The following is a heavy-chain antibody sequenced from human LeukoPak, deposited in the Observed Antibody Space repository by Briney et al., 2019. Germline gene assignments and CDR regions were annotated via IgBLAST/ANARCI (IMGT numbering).Heavy chain of an antibody. D-gene: IGHD2-2*01. Sequence: SQTLSLTCTVSGGSISSGSYYWSWIRQPAGKGLEWIGRIYTSGSTNYNPSLKSRVTISVDTSKNQFSLKLSSVTAADTAVYYCARDHEVVPSYYYMHVWGKGTTVTVSS. V-gene: IGHV4-61*02. CDR3: ARDHEVVPSYYYMHV. CDR2: IYTSGST. CDR1: GGSISSGSYY. J-gene: IGHJ6*03.